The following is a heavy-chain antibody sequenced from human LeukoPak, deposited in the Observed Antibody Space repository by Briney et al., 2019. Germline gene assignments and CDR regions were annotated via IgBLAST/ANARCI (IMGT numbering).Heavy chain of an antibody. V-gene: IGHV3-23*01. D-gene: IGHD3-16*01. Sequence: GGSLRLSCAASGFTFSSYAMRWVRQAPGKGLEWVSAISGSGGSTYYADSVKGRFTISRDNSKNTLYLQMNNLRAEDTAVYYCAKDRGIYDYVWGSSADGGSWGQGTLVTVSS. CDR1: GFTFSSYA. CDR3: AKDRGIYDYVWGSSADGGS. J-gene: IGHJ4*02. CDR2: ISGSGGST.